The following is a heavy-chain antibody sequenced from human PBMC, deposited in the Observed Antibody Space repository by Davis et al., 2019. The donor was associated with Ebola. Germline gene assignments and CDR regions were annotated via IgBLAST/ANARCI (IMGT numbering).Heavy chain of an antibody. J-gene: IGHJ3*02. D-gene: IGHD2-15*01. V-gene: IGHV7-4-1*02. CDR1: GYTFTNYA. CDR3: ARESRICSGGSCYSSGAFDI. Sequence: ASVKVSCKASGYTFTNYAMNWVRQAPGQGLEWMGWINTNTGNPTYAQGFTGRFVFSLDTSVSTAYLQISSLKAEDTAVYYCARESRICSGGSCYSSGAFDIWGQGTMVTVSS. CDR2: INTNTGNP.